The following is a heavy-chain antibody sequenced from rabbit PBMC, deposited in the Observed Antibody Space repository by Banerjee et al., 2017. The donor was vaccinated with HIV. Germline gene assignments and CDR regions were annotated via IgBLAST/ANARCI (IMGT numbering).Heavy chain of an antibody. V-gene: IGHV1S47*01. Sequence: QEQLVESGGGLVQPGGSLKLSCKASGFDFSSYGVSWVRQAPGKGLEWIGYIDPVFGSTYYASWVNGRFTISSHNAQNTLYLQLNSLTAADTATYFCARVVRFYGSGWDDFDWLDLWGQGTLVTVS. J-gene: IGHJ5*01. D-gene: IGHD4-1*01. CDR1: GFDFSSYG. CDR3: ARVVRFYGSGWDDFDWLDL. CDR2: IDPVFGST.